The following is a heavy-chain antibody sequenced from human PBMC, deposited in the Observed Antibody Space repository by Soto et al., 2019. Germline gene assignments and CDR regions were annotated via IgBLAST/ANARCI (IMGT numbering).Heavy chain of an antibody. CDR1: GFTFSTYS. Sequence: GGSLRLSCAASGFTFSTYSMNWVRQAPGKGLEWVSYISSSSNTIYYADSVKGRFTISRDNAKNSLYLQMNSLRDEDTAVYYCARDRIAAAGYDYGMDVWGQGTTVTVSS. CDR3: ARDRIAAAGYDYGMDV. CDR2: ISSSSNTI. D-gene: IGHD6-13*01. J-gene: IGHJ6*02. V-gene: IGHV3-48*02.